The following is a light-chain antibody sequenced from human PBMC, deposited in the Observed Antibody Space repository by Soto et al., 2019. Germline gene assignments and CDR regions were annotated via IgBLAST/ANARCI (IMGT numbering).Light chain of an antibody. CDR1: ESISRH. Sequence: DIQMTQSPSSLSASVGDRVTITCRASESISRHLNRYQQKPGKAPNLLIYAASTLQNGVPSRFSGSGSGTDFTLTISSLQPEDFATYYCQQSYSTLSISFGQGTRLEIK. J-gene: IGKJ5*01. CDR2: AAS. V-gene: IGKV1-39*01. CDR3: QQSYSTLSIS.